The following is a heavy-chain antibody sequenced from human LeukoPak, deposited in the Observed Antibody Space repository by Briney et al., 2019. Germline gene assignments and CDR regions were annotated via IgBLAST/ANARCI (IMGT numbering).Heavy chain of an antibody. D-gene: IGHD7-27*01. J-gene: IGHJ3*02. CDR3: AKGNWGSAFDI. Sequence: PGRSLRLSCAASGLTFNDYTMHWVRQAPGKGLEWVSGITWNSGSTDYADSVDGRFTISRDNAKNSLYLQMNSLRPEDTAFYYCAKGNWGSAFDIWGQGTLVTVSS. CDR1: GLTFNDYT. V-gene: IGHV3-9*01. CDR2: ITWNSGST.